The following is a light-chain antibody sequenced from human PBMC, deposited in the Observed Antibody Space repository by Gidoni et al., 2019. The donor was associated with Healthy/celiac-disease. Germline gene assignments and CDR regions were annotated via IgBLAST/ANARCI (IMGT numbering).Light chain of an antibody. V-gene: IGLV3-25*03. CDR3: QSADSSGNWV. Sequence: SYELTQPPSVSVSPGQTARITCSGDALPKQYAYWYQQKPGQAPVLVIYKDSERPSVIPERFSGASSGTTVTLTISGVQAEDEADYYCQSADSSGNWVFGGGTKLTVL. CDR2: KDS. CDR1: ALPKQY. J-gene: IGLJ3*02.